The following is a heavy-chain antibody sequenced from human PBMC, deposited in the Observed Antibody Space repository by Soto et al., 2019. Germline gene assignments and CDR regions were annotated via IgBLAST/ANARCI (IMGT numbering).Heavy chain of an antibody. Sequence: EVQLLESGGGLVQPGGSLRLSCAASGFTFSSYAMSWVRQAPGKGLEWVSAISGSGGSTYYADSVKGRFTISRDNSQNPLYLQMSSLSAEDTAVYYCAKENGYSSSWFEFDYWGQGTLVTVSS. CDR1: GFTFSSYA. CDR2: ISGSGGST. CDR3: AKENGYSSSWFEFDY. J-gene: IGHJ4*02. V-gene: IGHV3-23*01. D-gene: IGHD6-13*01.